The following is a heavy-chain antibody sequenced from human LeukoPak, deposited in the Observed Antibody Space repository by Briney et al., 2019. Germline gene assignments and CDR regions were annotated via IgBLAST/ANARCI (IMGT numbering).Heavy chain of an antibody. J-gene: IGHJ5*02. D-gene: IGHD6-19*01. CDR1: GYTFTSYG. CDR2: ISDYNGNT. V-gene: IGHV1-18*01. Sequence: ASVNVSCKASGYTFTSYGMSWVRQAPGQGLEWMGWISDYNGNTNYAQKLQGRVTMTTDTSTSTAYMELRSLRSDDTAVYYCARDGRRIAVAPPSFDPWGQGTLVTVSS. CDR3: ARDGRRIAVAPPSFDP.